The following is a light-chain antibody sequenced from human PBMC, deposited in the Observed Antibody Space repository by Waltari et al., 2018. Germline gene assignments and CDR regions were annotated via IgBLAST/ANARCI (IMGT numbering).Light chain of an antibody. V-gene: IGKV3-20*01. CDR3: QRYDGSPVVT. Sequence: ENVLTQSPGTLSLSPAERATLSCRASQTVRGSYLAWYQQKPGQAPRLLIYGASSRATGIPDRFSGSGSGTDFTLTISRLEPEDFAVYYCQRYDGSPVVTFGQGTKVEIK. J-gene: IGKJ1*01. CDR1: QTVRGSY. CDR2: GAS.